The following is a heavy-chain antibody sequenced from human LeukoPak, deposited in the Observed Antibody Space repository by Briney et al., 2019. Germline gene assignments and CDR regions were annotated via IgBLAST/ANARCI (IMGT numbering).Heavy chain of an antibody. Sequence: SETLSLTCTVSGGSISRYYWSWIRQPPGKGLEWIGYIYYSGSTSYNPSLTSRVTISVDTSKNQFSLKLSSVTAADTAVYYCARGVAAGTRGFDYWGQGTLVTVSS. J-gene: IGHJ4*02. D-gene: IGHD6-13*01. CDR3: ARGVAAGTRGFDY. CDR2: IYYSGST. V-gene: IGHV4-59*08. CDR1: GGSISRYY.